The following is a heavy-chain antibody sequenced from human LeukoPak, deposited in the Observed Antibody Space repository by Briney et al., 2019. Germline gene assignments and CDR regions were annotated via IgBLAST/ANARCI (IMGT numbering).Heavy chain of an antibody. D-gene: IGHD3-3*01. CDR1: GFTFSNYA. CDR2: ISYDGSTK. CDR3: AKVDYDFWSGLYYFDY. Sequence: GRSLRLSCAASGFTFSNYAIHWVRQAPGKGLEWVGIISYDGSTKYYADSVKGRFTISRDNSKNTLFLQMNSLRAEDTAVYYCAKVDYDFWSGLYYFDYWGQGTLVTVSS. J-gene: IGHJ4*02. V-gene: IGHV3-30*04.